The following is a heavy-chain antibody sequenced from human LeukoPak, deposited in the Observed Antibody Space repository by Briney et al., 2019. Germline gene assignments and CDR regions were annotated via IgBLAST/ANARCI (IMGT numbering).Heavy chain of an antibody. J-gene: IGHJ4*02. Sequence: GESLRLSCAASGFPFDDYVMHWVRHPPGKGLEWVSVISWNSGHIVYADSVKGRFTMSRDNAKNSLYLQMNRLRAEDTAVYHCVRDYQHGCTYGYFDYWGRGTLVSVSS. D-gene: IGHD3-10*01. CDR1: GFPFDDYV. CDR3: VRDYQHGCTYGYFDY. V-gene: IGHV3-9*01. CDR2: ISWNSGHI.